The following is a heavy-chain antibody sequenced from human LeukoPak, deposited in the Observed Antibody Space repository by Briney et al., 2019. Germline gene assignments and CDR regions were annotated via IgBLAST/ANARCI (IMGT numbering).Heavy chain of an antibody. V-gene: IGHV1-8*01. CDR2: RNPNSGNT. CDR1: GYTFTTYD. J-gene: IGHJ4*02. Sequence: ASVKVSCKASGYTFTTYDINWVRQATGQGLEWMGWRNPNSGNTGYAQKFQGRVTMTRNTSISTAYMELSSLRSEYTAVYSCARRLGYCSDGSCYSLHYWGQGTLVTVSS. CDR3: ARRLGYCSDGSCYSLHY. D-gene: IGHD2-15*01.